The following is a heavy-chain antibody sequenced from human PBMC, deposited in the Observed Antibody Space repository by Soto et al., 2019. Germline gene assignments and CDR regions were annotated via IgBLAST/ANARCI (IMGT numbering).Heavy chain of an antibody. CDR3: ASAKAVVIAHLAI. CDR1: VVTLNNSS. Sequence: PWEAXRLCCAASVVTLNNSSSTLVCQAQGQGREWVASISENGGSRGGTYYADSVKRRFTISRDNSKNTLYLQVDSLTGADTAVYYCASAKAVVIAHLAIWGKG. CDR2: ISENGGSRGGT. V-gene: IGHV3-23*01. J-gene: IGHJ6*03. D-gene: IGHD2-21*01.